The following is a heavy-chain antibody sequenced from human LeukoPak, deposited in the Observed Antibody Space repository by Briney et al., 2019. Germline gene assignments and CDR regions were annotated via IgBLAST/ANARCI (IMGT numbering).Heavy chain of an antibody. CDR1: GFTFSDYY. D-gene: IGHD1-1*01. Sequence: PGGSLRLSCAASGFTFSDYYMSWIRPAPGKGLEWVSYISSSGSTIYYADSVKGRFTISRDNAKNSLYLQMNSLRAEDTAVYYCARPLGRHFNYYMDVWGKGTTVTVSS. CDR3: ARPLGRHFNYYMDV. J-gene: IGHJ6*03. CDR2: ISSSGSTI. V-gene: IGHV3-11*01.